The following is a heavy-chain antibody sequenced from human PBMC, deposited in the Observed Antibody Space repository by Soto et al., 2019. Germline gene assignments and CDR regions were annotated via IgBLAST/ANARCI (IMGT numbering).Heavy chain of an antibody. D-gene: IGHD1-20*01. J-gene: IGHJ4*02. CDR2: IYPHDSDT. CDR3: ARRLDNTLDF. Sequence: VESVKISCKGSGYNFATYWIGWVRQMPGKGLEWMGIIYPHDSDTRYSPSFQGQVTISADKSISTAYLQWSSLKASDTAIYYCARRLDNTLDFWGQGTLVTVSS. V-gene: IGHV5-51*01. CDR1: GYNFATYW.